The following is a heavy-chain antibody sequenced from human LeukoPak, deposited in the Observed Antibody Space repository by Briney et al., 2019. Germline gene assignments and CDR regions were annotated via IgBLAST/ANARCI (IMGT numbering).Heavy chain of an antibody. J-gene: IGHJ3*02. CDR2: IRYDGSNK. V-gene: IGHV3-30*02. CDR3: VKDLPYYYDAGEGSAFDI. Sequence: GGSLRLSCAASGFTFSSYGMHWVRQAPGKGLEWVAFIRYDGSNKYYADSVEGRFTISRDNSKNTLYLQMNSLRAEDTAVYYCVKDLPYYYDAGEGSAFDIWGQGTMVTVSS. D-gene: IGHD3-22*01. CDR1: GFTFSSYG.